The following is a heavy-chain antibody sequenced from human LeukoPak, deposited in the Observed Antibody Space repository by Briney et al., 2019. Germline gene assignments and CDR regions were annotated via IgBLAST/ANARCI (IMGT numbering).Heavy chain of an antibody. CDR1: GFSFSNYW. CDR2: ISRDGSST. V-gene: IGHV3-74*01. J-gene: IGHJ3*02. D-gene: IGHD3-16*02. Sequence: GGSLRLSCAASGFSFSNYWMHWGRLAPGEGLVWVSRISRDGSSTIYADSVKGRFTISRDNARDTLYLQMSSLRAEDTAVYYCARQIEGGYHAFDIWGQGTMVPVSS. CDR3: ARQIEGGYHAFDI.